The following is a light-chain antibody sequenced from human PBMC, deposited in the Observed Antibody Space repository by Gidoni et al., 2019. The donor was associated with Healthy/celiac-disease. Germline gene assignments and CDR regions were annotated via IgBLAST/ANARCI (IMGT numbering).Light chain of an antibody. CDR2: GAS. CDR3: QQYNNWPPYT. Sequence: ELLLPQSPATLSVSPGERATLSCRASQSVSSNLAWYQQKPGQAPRLLIYGASTRATGIPARFSGSGSGTEFTLTISSLQSEDFAVDYCQQYNNWPPYTFGQGTKLEIK. CDR1: QSVSSN. V-gene: IGKV3-15*01. J-gene: IGKJ2*01.